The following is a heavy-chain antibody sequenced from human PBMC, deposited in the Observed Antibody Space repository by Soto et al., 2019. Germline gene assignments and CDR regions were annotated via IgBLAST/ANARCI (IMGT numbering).Heavy chain of an antibody. CDR2: ISGSGGST. Sequence: PGGSLRLSCAASGFTFSGYAMSWVRQAPGKGLEWVSAISGSGGSTYYADSVKGRFTISRDNSKNTLYLQMNSLRAEDTAVYYCAKTQSITGTTKYYYYGMDVWGQGTTVTVSS. CDR1: GFTFSGYA. D-gene: IGHD1-7*01. J-gene: IGHJ6*02. CDR3: AKTQSITGTTKYYYYGMDV. V-gene: IGHV3-23*01.